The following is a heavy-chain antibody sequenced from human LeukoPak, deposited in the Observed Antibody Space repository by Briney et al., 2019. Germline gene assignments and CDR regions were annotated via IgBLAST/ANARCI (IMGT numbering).Heavy chain of an antibody. D-gene: IGHD4-17*01. Sequence: QPGGSLRLSCAASGFTFSSYAMSWVRQAPGKGLEWVSAISGSGGSTYYADSVKGRFTISRDNSKDTLYLQMNSLRAEDTAVYYCAKAHLDYGGTHFDYWGQGTLVTVSS. J-gene: IGHJ4*02. CDR2: ISGSGGST. V-gene: IGHV3-23*01. CDR3: AKAHLDYGGTHFDY. CDR1: GFTFSSYA.